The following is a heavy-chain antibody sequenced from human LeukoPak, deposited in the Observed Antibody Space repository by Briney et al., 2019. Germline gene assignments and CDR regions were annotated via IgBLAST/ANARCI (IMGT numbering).Heavy chain of an antibody. CDR2: ISYDGSNK. CDR1: GFTFSSYA. Sequence: GRSLRLSCAVSGFTFSSYAMHWVRQAPGKRLEWVAVISYDGSNKYYADSVKGRFTISRDNSKNTLYLQMNSLGAEDTAVYYCARGFCSTTSCPGWAYYYGMDVWGKGTTVTVSS. D-gene: IGHD2-2*01. V-gene: IGHV3-30*04. CDR3: ARGFCSTTSCPGWAYYYGMDV. J-gene: IGHJ6*04.